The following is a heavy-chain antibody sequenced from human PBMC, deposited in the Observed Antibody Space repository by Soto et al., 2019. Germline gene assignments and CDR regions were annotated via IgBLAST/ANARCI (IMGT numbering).Heavy chain of an antibody. CDR2: IIPMFGTP. J-gene: IGHJ4*02. CDR3: AGGRDQPPVGLYFES. Sequence: GASVKVSCKASGGAFTDYIFDWVRQAPGQGLEWMGGIIPMFGTPKYAQKFQHRVTISADVSTGTAYMELTRLRFDDTAVYYGAGGRDQPPVGLYFESWGEGTRVTVSS. V-gene: IGHV1-69*13. CDR1: GGAFTDYI. D-gene: IGHD1-26*01.